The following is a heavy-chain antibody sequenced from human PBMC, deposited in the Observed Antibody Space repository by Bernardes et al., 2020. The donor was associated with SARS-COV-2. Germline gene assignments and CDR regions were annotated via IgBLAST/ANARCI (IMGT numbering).Heavy chain of an antibody. CDR3: ARGGYYYDSSGYVTN. J-gene: IGHJ4*02. CDR1: GFTFSSYW. Sequence: GGSLRLSCAASGFTFSSYWMHWVRQAPGKGLVWVSRVNSDGRSTGYAGSVKGRFTISRDNAKNTLYLQMNSLRAEDTAVYYCARGGYYYDSSGYVTNWGQGTLVTVSS. CDR2: VNSDGRST. D-gene: IGHD3-22*01. V-gene: IGHV3-74*01.